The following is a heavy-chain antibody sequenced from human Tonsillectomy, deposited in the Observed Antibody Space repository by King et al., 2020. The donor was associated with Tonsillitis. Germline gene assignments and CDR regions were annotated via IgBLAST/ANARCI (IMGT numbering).Heavy chain of an antibody. D-gene: IGHD3-22*01. V-gene: IGHV3-30*18. CDR2: ILSDGSWG. CDR3: AKPGDFYDSIGYYYGQAEYFQH. CDR1: GFTFTTYG. Sequence: VQLVESGGGVVQPGTSLRLSCAASGFTFTTYGMHWVRQAPGKGLEWVGIILSDGSWGNCADSVKGRFTISRDNSKNILYLQMNNLRAEDTAVYYCAKPGDFYDSIGYYYGQAEYFQHWGLGSLVTVSS. J-gene: IGHJ1*01.